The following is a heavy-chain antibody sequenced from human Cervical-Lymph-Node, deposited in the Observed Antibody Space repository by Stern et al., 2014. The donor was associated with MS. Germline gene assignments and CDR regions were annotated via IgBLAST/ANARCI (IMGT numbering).Heavy chain of an antibody. CDR2: IRSKANSYAT. D-gene: IGHD4-11*01. CDR3: TRHSEAPSYYQGHY. CDR1: GFTFSGSA. Sequence: EVQLEESGGGLVQPGGSLKLSCAASGFTFSGSAMHWVRQASGKGLEWVGRIRSKANSYATAYAASVKGRFTISRDDSKNTAYLQMNSLKTEDTAVYYCTRHSEAPSYYQGHYWGQGTLVTVSS. V-gene: IGHV3-73*01. J-gene: IGHJ4*02.